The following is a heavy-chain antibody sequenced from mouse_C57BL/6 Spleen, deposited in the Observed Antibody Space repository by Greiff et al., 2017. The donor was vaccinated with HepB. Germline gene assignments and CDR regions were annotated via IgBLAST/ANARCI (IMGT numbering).Heavy chain of an antibody. J-gene: IGHJ1*03. V-gene: IGHV1-64*01. CDR1: GYTFTSYW. Sequence: QVQLQQPGAELVKPGASVKLSCKASGYTFTSYWMHWVKQRPGQGLEWIGMIHPNSGSTNYNEKVKSKATLTVDKSSSTAYMQLSSLTSEDSAVYYCARGRIYDGYYGYFDVWGTGTTVTVSS. CDR3: ARGRIYDGYYGYFDV. CDR2: IHPNSGST. D-gene: IGHD2-3*01.